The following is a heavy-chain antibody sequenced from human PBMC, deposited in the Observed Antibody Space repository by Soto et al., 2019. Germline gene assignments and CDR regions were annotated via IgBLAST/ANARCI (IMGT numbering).Heavy chain of an antibody. V-gene: IGHV1-3*01. D-gene: IGHD6-13*01. J-gene: IGHJ5*02. CDR1: GYTFTSYC. CDR2: INAANGDT. Sequence: ASVKVSCKASGYTFTSYCIHWVRQAPGQRLEWMGWINAANGDTKYSPKFQGRVTITRDTSASTAYMELSSLRSEDTAVYYCVRRHVSATGIDWFDPWGQGTLVTVSS. CDR3: VRRHVSATGIDWFDP.